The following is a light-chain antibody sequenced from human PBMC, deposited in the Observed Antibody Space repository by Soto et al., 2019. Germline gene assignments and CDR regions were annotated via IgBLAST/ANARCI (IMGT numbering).Light chain of an antibody. CDR1: SSDVGAYNR. CDR3: TSYTTRDTVI. V-gene: IGLV2-18*02. J-gene: IGLJ2*01. CDR2: EVK. Sequence: QSALTQPPSVSGSPGQSVTISCTGTSSDVGAYNRVSWYQQPPGAAPKLLIFEVKVRPSGVPDRFSGSKSGTTASLTISGLQAGDEGDYYCTSYTTRDTVIFGGGTKLTVL.